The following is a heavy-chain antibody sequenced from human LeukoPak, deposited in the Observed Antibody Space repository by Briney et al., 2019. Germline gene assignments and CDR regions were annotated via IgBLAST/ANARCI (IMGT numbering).Heavy chain of an antibody. Sequence: SVKVSCKASGGTFSSYAISWVRQAPGQGLEWMGGIIPIFGTANYEQKFQGRVTITTDESTSTAYMELSSLRSEDTAVYYCARVEMATTKFDPWGQGTLVTVSS. CDR2: IIPIFGTA. V-gene: IGHV1-69*05. CDR1: GGTFSSYA. D-gene: IGHD5-24*01. CDR3: ARVEMATTKFDP. J-gene: IGHJ5*02.